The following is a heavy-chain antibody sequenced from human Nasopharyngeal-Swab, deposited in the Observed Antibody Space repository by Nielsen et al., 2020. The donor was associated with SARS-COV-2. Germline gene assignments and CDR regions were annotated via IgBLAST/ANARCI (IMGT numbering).Heavy chain of an antibody. V-gene: IGHV5-51*01. J-gene: IGHJ6*02. Sequence: GGSLRLSCKGSGSSFTSYWFGWVRQMPGKGLEWMGIIYPGDSDTRYSPSFQGQVTISADKSISTAYLQWSSLKASDTAMYYCASPAIAVAGTGDYGMDVWGQGTTVTVSS. CDR3: ASPAIAVAGTGDYGMDV. CDR1: GSSFTSYW. D-gene: IGHD6-19*01. CDR2: IYPGDSDT.